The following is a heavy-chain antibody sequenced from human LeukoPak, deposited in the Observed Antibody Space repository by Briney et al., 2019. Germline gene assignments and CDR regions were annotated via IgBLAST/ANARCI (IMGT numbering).Heavy chain of an antibody. J-gene: IGHJ4*02. Sequence: SVKVSCKASGGTFSSYAISWVRQAPGQGLEWMGGIIPIFGTANYAQKFQGRVTITADESTSTAYMELSSLRSEDTAVYYCARGELGRDYVWGSYEYWGQGTLVTVSS. V-gene: IGHV1-69*13. CDR3: ARGELGRDYVWGSYEY. CDR1: GGTFSSYA. D-gene: IGHD3-16*01. CDR2: IIPIFGTA.